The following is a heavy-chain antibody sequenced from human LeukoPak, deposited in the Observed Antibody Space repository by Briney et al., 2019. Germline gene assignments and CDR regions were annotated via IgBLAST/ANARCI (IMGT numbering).Heavy chain of an antibody. CDR1: GGSLSSYY. V-gene: IGHV4-59*08. Sequence: SETLSLTCTVSGGSLSSYYWSWIRQPPGKGLEWIGYIYYSGSTNYNPSLKSRVTISVDTSKNQFSLKLSSVTAADTAVYYCARLRYSSGYYDYWGQGTLVTVSS. J-gene: IGHJ4*02. CDR2: IYYSGST. D-gene: IGHD3-22*01. CDR3: ARLRYSSGYYDY.